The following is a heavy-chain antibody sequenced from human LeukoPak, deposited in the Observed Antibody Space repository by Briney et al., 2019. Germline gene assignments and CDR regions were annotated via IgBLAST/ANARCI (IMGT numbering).Heavy chain of an antibody. Sequence: SETLSLTCDVYGESFSGYYWSWIRQPPGKGLEWIGEVNHSGGTNYNPSLKSRVTISVDTSKNQFSLKLSSVTAADTAVYYCARRIRGYSYGLNYYYMDVWGKGTTVTISS. J-gene: IGHJ6*03. V-gene: IGHV4-34*01. CDR1: GESFSGYY. CDR2: VNHSGGT. CDR3: ARRIRGYSYGLNYYYMDV. D-gene: IGHD5-18*01.